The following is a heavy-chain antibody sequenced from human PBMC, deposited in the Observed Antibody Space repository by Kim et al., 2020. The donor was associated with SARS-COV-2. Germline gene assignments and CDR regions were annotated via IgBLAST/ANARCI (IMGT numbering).Heavy chain of an antibody. CDR2: DT. V-gene: IGHV3-13*01. CDR3: ARGSNGYLDP. D-gene: IGHD4-4*01. J-gene: IGHJ5*02. Sequence: DTYYPGSVKGRFTISRENAKNSLYLQMNSLRAGDTAVYYCARGSNGYLDPWGQGTLVTVSS.